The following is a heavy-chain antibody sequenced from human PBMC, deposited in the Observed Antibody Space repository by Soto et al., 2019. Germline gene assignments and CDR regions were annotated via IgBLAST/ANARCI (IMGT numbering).Heavy chain of an antibody. V-gene: IGHV3-23*01. CDR3: AKVLMVYAYYYYGMDV. J-gene: IGHJ6*02. Sequence: GSLRLSGAASGFTFSSYAMSWVRQAPGKGLEWVSAISRGGGSTYYADSVKGRFTISRDNSKNTLYLQMNSLRAEDTAVYYCAKVLMVYAYYYYGMDVWGQGTPVTVSS. D-gene: IGHD2-8*01. CDR2: ISRGGGST. CDR1: GFTFSSYA.